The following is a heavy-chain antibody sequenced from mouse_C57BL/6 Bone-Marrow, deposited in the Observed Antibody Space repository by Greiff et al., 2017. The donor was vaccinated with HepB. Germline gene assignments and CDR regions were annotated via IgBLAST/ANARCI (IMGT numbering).Heavy chain of an antibody. Sequence: QVQLQQPGAELVMPGASVKLSCKASGYTFTSYWMHWVKQRPGQGLEWIGEIDPSDSYTNYNQKFKGKSTLTVDKSSSTAYMQLSSLTSEDSAVYYCARWGGGYYFDYWGQGTTLTVSS. CDR2: IDPSDSYT. CDR1: GYTFTSYW. CDR3: ARWGGGYYFDY. V-gene: IGHV1-69*01. J-gene: IGHJ2*01.